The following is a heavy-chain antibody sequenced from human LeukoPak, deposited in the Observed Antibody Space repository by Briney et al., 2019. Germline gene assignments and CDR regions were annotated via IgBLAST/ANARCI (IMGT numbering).Heavy chain of an antibody. CDR3: AKDDGGEYHLFDS. J-gene: IGHJ4*02. D-gene: IGHD3-10*01. V-gene: IGHV3-74*01. CDR2: IKTDGSIT. CDR1: GFTFSSYW. Sequence: GGSLRLSCAASGFTFSSYWMHWVRQAPGKGLVWVSRIKTDGSITSYADSVTGRFTISRDNSKNILYLHLNSLRVEDTAVYYCAKDDGGEYHLFDSWGQGTLVTVSS.